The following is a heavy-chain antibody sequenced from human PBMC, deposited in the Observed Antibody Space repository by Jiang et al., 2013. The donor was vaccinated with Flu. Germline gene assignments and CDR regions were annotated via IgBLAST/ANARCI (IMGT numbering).Heavy chain of an antibody. D-gene: IGHD3-3*01. CDR2: IAYDGSSK. J-gene: IGHJ4*02. CDR1: G. V-gene: IGHV3-30*02. Sequence: GMHWVRQAPGKGLEWVSLIAYDGSSKYYADSVKGRFTISRDNSKNTLYLQMTSLRPEDTAVYYCAKDRAVLRFMEWPPLDHWGQGTLVTVSS. CDR3: AKDRAVLRFMEWPPLDH.